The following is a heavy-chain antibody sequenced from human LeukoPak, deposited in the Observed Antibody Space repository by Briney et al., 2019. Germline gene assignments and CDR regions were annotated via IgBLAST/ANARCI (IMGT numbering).Heavy chain of an antibody. CDR3: ARLGTSATYFDF. D-gene: IGHD2-15*01. J-gene: IGHJ4*02. Sequence: GESLKISCKGSGYSFIRNWIGWVRQMPGKGLEWTAIIYPGDSDTRYSPSFQGQVTISADKSISTAYLQWSSLTASDTAMYYCARLGTSATYFDFWGQGTLVTVSS. V-gene: IGHV5-51*01. CDR2: IYPGDSDT. CDR1: GYSFIRNW.